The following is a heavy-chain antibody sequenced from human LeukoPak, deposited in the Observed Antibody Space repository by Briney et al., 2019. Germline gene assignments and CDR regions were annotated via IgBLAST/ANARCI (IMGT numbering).Heavy chain of an antibody. D-gene: IGHD3-22*01. Sequence: GGSLRLSCAASGFTFSSYSMNWVRQAPGKGLEWVSSISSSSSYIYYADSVKGRFTISRDNAKNSLYLQRNSLRAEDTAVYYCARGALPHYYDSSGYYYYFDYWGQGTLVTVSS. CDR1: GFTFSSYS. CDR3: ARGALPHYYDSSGYYYYFDY. V-gene: IGHV3-21*01. J-gene: IGHJ4*02. CDR2: ISSSSSYI.